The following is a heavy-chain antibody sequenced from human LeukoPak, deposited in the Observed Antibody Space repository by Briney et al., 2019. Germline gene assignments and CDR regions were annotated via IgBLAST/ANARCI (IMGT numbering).Heavy chain of an antibody. J-gene: IGHJ3*02. V-gene: IGHV4-34*01. Sequence: KPSETLSLTCAVYGGSFSGYYWSWIRQPPGKGLEWIGEINHSGSTNYNPSLKSRVTISVDTSKNQFSLKLSSVTAADTAVYYCARGRRFTMIVVVNPPDAFDIWGQGTMVTVSS. CDR3: ARGRRFTMIVVVNPPDAFDI. CDR2: INHSGST. CDR1: GGSFSGYY. D-gene: IGHD3-22*01.